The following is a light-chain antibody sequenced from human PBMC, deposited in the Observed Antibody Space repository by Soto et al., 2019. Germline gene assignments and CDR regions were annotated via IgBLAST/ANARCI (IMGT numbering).Light chain of an antibody. CDR3: QTFNTAPLT. CDR2: SAS. J-gene: IGKJ5*01. Sequence: DIQMTQSPSSLSASVGDRVTMTCRASQDISVYLAWYQQKPGKVPKLLIYSASTLQSGVPSRFSGSGSGTDFTLTISSLQPEDVATYYCQTFNTAPLTFGQGTRLEIK. CDR1: QDISVY. V-gene: IGKV1-27*01.